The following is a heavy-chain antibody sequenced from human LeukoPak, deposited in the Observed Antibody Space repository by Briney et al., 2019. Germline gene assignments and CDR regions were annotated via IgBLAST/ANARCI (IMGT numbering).Heavy chain of an antibody. V-gene: IGHV4-39*07. CDR1: GGSISSYY. CDR3: ARGPTTVTRAFDY. Sequence: SETLSLTCTVSGGSISSYYWDWIRQPPGKGLEWIGTFYHGGSTYYNPSLKSRVTISVDTSKNQFSLKLNSVTAADTAVYYCARGPTTVTRAFDYWGQGTLVTVSS. CDR2: FYHGGST. D-gene: IGHD4-17*01. J-gene: IGHJ4*02.